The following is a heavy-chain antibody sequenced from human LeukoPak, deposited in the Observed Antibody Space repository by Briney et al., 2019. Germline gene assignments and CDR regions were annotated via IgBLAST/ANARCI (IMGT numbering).Heavy chain of an antibody. CDR2: TNSDGSIT. Sequence: GGSLRLSCAVSGFSFSGHWMFWVRQAPRKGLEWVSSTNSDGSITGYTDSVKGRFTVSRDNAKNTLYLQMNSLRAEDTAVYYCARVLYGSSLGFDPWGQGTLVTVSS. CDR1: GFSFSGHW. V-gene: IGHV3-74*01. D-gene: IGHD6-13*01. CDR3: ARVLYGSSLGFDP. J-gene: IGHJ5*02.